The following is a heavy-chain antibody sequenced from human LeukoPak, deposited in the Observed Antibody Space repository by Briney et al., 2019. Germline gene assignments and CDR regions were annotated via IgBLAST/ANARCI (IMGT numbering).Heavy chain of an antibody. D-gene: IGHD5-24*01. CDR1: GFTFTNYA. Sequence: PGGSLRLSCAASGFTFTNYAMTWVRQAPGKGLEWVSTISVGGDTYYADSVKGRFTISRDNSKNTLYLQMNSLRAEDTAVYYCAKGRDGYKGPRWGQGTLVTVSS. CDR3: AKGRDGYKGPR. V-gene: IGHV3-23*01. J-gene: IGHJ4*02. CDR2: ISVGGDT.